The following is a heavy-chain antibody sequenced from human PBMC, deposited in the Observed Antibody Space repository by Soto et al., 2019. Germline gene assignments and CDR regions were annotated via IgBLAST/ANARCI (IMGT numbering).Heavy chain of an antibody. D-gene: IGHD2-2*01. CDR2: ISGSGGNT. CDR3: AKVAPYCSSTTCYIDY. V-gene: IGHV3-23*01. CDR1: GFTFSSYW. Sequence: GGSLRLSCAASGFTFSSYWMSWVRQAPGKGLEWVSTISGSGGNTHYADSVKGRFTISRDNSKNTVYLQMNSLRAEDTAVYYCAKVAPYCSSTTCYIDYWGQGTLVTVSS. J-gene: IGHJ4*02.